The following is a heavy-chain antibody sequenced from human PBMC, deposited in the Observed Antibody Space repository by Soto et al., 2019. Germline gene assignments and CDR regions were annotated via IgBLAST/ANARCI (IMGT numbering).Heavy chain of an antibody. D-gene: IGHD3-10*01. V-gene: IGHV3-9*01. Sequence: EVQLVESGGGLVQPGRSLRLSCAASGFTFDDYAMHWVRQAPGKGLEWVSGISWNSGSIGYADSVKGRFTISRDNAKNSLDLQMNSLRAEDTALYYCAKADYGSGSPNFDYWGQGTLVTVSS. CDR3: AKADYGSGSPNFDY. CDR1: GFTFDDYA. J-gene: IGHJ4*02. CDR2: ISWNSGSI.